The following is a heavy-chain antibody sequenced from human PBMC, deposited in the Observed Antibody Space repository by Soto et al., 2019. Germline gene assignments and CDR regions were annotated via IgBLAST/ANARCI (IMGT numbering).Heavy chain of an antibody. CDR2: INHSGST. D-gene: IGHD3-22*01. CDR1: GGSFSGYY. CDR3: ARGTTMIVVVICDAFDI. Sequence: QVQLQQWGAGLLKPSETLSLTCAVYGGSFSGYYWSWIRQPPGKGLEWIGEINHSGSTNYNPSLKSRVTISVDTSKNQFSLKLSSVTAADTAVYYCARGTTMIVVVICDAFDIWGQGTMVTVSS. J-gene: IGHJ3*02. V-gene: IGHV4-34*01.